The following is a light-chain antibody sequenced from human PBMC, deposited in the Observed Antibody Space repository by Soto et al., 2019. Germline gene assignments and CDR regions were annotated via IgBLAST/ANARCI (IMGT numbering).Light chain of an antibody. CDR2: GAS. Sequence: IVMTQSTATQSVSPGERATLSCRASQSVRNNVAWYQQKPGQSPRLLIYGASNRASGVSARFSGGGTGTEFTLTISSLQSEDVAVYFCQQYNDWPPVYTFGQGTKLEIK. CDR3: QQYNDWPPVYT. CDR1: QSVRNN. J-gene: IGKJ2*01. V-gene: IGKV3-15*01.